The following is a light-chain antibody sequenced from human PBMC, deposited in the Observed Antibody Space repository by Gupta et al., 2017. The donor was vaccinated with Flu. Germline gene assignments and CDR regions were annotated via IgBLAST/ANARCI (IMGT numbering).Light chain of an antibody. CDR3: QQRNNWPRT. CDR2: DAS. Sequence: DIVLTQSPDTLSWSPGERATLSCRASQSVSSYLAWYQQKPGQAPRLLIYDASNRATGIPARFSGSGSVTEFILTISSREPEEFAVYYCQQRNNWPRTFGQGTKLDIK. V-gene: IGKV3-11*01. CDR1: QSVSSY. J-gene: IGKJ2*01.